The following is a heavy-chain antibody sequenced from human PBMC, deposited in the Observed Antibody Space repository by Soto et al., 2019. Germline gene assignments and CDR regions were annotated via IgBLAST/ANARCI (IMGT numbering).Heavy chain of an antibody. D-gene: IGHD2-21*02. CDR3: ARDQWIVVVTAAPSYGMDV. J-gene: IGHJ6*02. V-gene: IGHV1-46*01. CDR1: GYTFTSYY. CDR2: INPSGGST. Sequence: ASVKVTCKATGYTFTSYYMHWVRQAPGQGLEWMGIINPSGGSTSYAQKFQGRVTMTRDTSTSTVYMELSSLRSEDTAVYYCARDQWIVVVTAAPSYGMDVWGQGTTVTVSS.